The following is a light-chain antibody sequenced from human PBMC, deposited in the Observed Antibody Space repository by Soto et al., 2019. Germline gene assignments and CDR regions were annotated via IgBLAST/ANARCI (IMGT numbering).Light chain of an antibody. V-gene: IGLV2-11*01. Sequence: QSVLTQPRSVSGSPGQSVTISCTGTSSNVGGYNYDSWYQHHPGKAPKLVIYDVYNRPSGVPDRFSGSKSDNTASLTISGLQAEDEADYYCCSYAGSNTFYVFGTGTKVTVL. J-gene: IGLJ1*01. CDR1: SSNVGGYNY. CDR2: DVY. CDR3: CSYAGSNTFYV.